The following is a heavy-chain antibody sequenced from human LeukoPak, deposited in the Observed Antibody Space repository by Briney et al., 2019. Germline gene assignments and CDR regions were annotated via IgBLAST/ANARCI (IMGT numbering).Heavy chain of an antibody. V-gene: IGHV3-30-3*01. Sequence: GGSLRLSCAASGFTFSTYWMSWVRQAPGKGLEWVAVITYDGINKYYADSVKGRFTISRDNSKNTLYLQMISLRAEDTALYYCARSYYGGYQIDYWGQGTLVTASS. CDR3: ARSYYGGYQIDY. CDR1: GFTFSTYW. CDR2: ITYDGINK. J-gene: IGHJ4*02. D-gene: IGHD5-12*01.